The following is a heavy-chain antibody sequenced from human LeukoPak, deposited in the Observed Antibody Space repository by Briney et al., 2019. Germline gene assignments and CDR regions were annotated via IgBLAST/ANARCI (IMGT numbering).Heavy chain of an antibody. CDR3: ARADLMDAGGSDY. V-gene: IGHV1-69*06. CDR2: IIPIFGTA. CDR1: GGTFSSYA. J-gene: IGHJ4*02. D-gene: IGHD2-8*01. Sequence: GASVKVSCKASGGTFSSYAISWVRQAPGQGLERMGGIIPIFGTANYAQKFQGRVTITADKSTSTAYMELSSLRSEDTAVYYCARADLMDAGGSDYWGQGTLVTVSS.